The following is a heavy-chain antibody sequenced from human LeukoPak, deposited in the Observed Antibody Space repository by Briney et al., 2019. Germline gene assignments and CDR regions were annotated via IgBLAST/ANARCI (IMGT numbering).Heavy chain of an antibody. CDR1: GGSISGYY. V-gene: IGHV4-34*01. J-gene: IGHJ3*02. CDR2: INHSGST. D-gene: IGHD3-22*01. Sequence: SETLSLTCTVSGGSISGYYWSWIRQPPGKGLEWIGEINHSGSTNYNPSLKSRVTISVDTSKNQFSLKLSSVTAADTAVYYCARGGDSSAYYLLDAFDIWGQGTMVTVSS. CDR3: ARGGDSSAYYLLDAFDI.